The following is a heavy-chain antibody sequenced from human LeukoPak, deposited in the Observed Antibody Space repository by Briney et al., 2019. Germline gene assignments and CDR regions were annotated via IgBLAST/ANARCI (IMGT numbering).Heavy chain of an antibody. CDR3: ARRSEFDNTHYHYFDY. J-gene: IGHJ4*02. V-gene: IGHV4-39*01. D-gene: IGHD2-15*01. Sequence: SETLSLTCTVSGGSIDSRSYYWDWIRQAPGKGLEWIGTIYQSGSTEYNPSLKSRVAIFVDTSKNQFSLILHSVAAADTAVYYCARRSEFDNTHYHYFDYWGQGALVTVSS. CDR1: GGSIDSRSYY. CDR2: IYQSGST.